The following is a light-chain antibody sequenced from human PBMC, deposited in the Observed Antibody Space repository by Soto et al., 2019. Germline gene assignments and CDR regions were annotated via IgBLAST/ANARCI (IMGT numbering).Light chain of an antibody. V-gene: IGKV3-20*01. CDR2: GAS. CDR3: QQYGSTPLT. J-gene: IGKJ4*01. CDR1: QSVITY. Sequence: ESVLTQSPGTLSLSPGERATLSCRASQSVITYLAWYQQKPGQAPRLLSDGASSRATGITDRFSGSGTGTDFTLTISRLEPEDVAVYYGQQYGSTPLTFGGGTKVEIK.